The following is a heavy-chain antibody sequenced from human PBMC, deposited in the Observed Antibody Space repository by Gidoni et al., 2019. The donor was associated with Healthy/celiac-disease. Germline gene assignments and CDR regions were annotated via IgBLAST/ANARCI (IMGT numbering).Heavy chain of an antibody. D-gene: IGHD4-17*01. CDR1: GGSFSGYY. V-gene: IGHV4-34*01. CDR2: INHSGST. CDR3: ARGGGYGGHTPRYYYYGMDV. J-gene: IGHJ6*02. Sequence: QVQLQQWGAGLLKPSETLSLTCAVYGGSFSGYYWSWIRQPPGKGLEWIGEINHSGSTNYNPSLKSRVTISVDTSKNQFSLKRSSVTAADTAVYYCARGGGYGGHTPRYYYYGMDVWGQGTTVTVSS.